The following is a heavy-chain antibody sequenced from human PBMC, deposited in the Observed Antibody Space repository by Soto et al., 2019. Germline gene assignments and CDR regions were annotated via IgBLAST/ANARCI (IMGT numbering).Heavy chain of an antibody. J-gene: IGHJ4*02. CDR1: GFTFSSYG. CDR3: AREGNLGRWIQPLDS. Sequence: GGSLRLSCAASGFTFSSYGMHWVRQAPGKGLEWVAVISYDGSNKYYADSVKSRVTMSVDTSKNHFSLKLISVTTADTAVYFCAREGNLGRWIQPLDSWGQGTLVTVSS. V-gene: IGHV3-30*03. CDR2: ISYDGSNK. D-gene: IGHD2-2*03.